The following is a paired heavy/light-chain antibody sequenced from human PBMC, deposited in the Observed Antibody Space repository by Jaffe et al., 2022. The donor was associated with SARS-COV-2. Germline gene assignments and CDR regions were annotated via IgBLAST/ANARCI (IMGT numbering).Light chain of an antibody. Sequence: QSALTQPRSVSGSPGQSVTISCTGTSSDVGGYNYVSWYQQHPEKAPKVIIYDVTKRPSGVPDRFAGSKSANTASLTISGLQAEDEADYYCCSYAGRNIYVLGTGTKVTVL. J-gene: IGLJ1*01. CDR2: DVT. CDR1: SSDVGGYNY. V-gene: IGLV2-11*01. CDR3: CSYAGRNIYV.
Heavy chain of an antibody. V-gene: IGHV3-53*01. CDR2: LYSGSTT. Sequence: EVQLVESGGSLIQRGGSLRLSCVVSGFSVSSNYMSWVRQAPGKGLEWVSSLYSGSTTYYADSVKGRFTISRDNSKNTLFLQMDSLTAEDTAMYYCAAALGSSYNFWGQGTLVTVSS. J-gene: IGHJ4*02. CDR3: AAALGSSYNF. CDR1: GFSVSSNY. D-gene: IGHD1-26*01.